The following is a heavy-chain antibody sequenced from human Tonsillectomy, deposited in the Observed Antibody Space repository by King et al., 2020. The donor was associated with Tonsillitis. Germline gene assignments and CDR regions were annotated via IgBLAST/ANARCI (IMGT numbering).Heavy chain of an antibody. D-gene: IGHD3-3*02. V-gene: IGHV4-39*01. Sequence: QLQESGPGLVKPSETLSLTCSVSGGSISSGIYYWGWIRQPPGKGLEWIGSIYYSGSTYYNPSLKSRVTISVDTSKNQFSLKLTSVTAADTAVYYCARQSLALATYYFDYWGQGTLVTVSS. CDR2: IYYSGST. CDR1: GGSISSGIYY. CDR3: ARQSLALATYYFDY. J-gene: IGHJ4*02.